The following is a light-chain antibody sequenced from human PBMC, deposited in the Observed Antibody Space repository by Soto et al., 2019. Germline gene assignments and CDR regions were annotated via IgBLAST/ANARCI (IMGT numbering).Light chain of an antibody. Sequence: DIQLSQAPSFLSASVEDRATISCRASYDISSSLAWYQQEPGKPPKLLIYDSSTLQTGVPSRFTGSGSGRKFTLTISGLQFGDFATYFCQQLSHYPYTFGQGTNLEI. CDR1: YDISSS. CDR3: QQLSHYPYT. CDR2: DSS. V-gene: IGKV1-9*01. J-gene: IGKJ2*01.